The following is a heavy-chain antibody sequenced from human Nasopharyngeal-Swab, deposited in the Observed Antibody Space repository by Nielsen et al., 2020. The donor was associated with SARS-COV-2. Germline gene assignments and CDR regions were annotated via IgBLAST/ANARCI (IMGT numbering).Heavy chain of an antibody. D-gene: IGHD1-26*01. V-gene: IGHV1-2*06. Sequence: ASVKVSCKASGYTFTGYYMHWVRQAPGQGLEWMGRINPNSGGTNYAQKFQGRVTMTRDTSISTAYMELSRLRSDDTAVYYCARGGIGSYSRHYYSMDVWGQGTTVTVSS. CDR1: GYTFTGYY. CDR3: ARGGIGSYSRHYYSMDV. J-gene: IGHJ6*02. CDR2: INPNSGGT.